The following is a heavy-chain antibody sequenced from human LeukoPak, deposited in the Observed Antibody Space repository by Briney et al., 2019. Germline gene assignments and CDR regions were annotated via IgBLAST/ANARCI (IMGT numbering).Heavy chain of an antibody. Sequence: PSETLSLTCTVSGGSISSGSYYWSWIRQPAGKGLEWIGRIYTSGSTKYNPSLKSRVTISVDTPKNQFSLKLSSVTAADTAVYYCARGYSSSWYTYFQHWGQGTLVTVSS. J-gene: IGHJ1*01. CDR1: GGSISSGSYY. CDR3: ARGYSSSWYTYFQH. D-gene: IGHD6-13*01. V-gene: IGHV4-61*02. CDR2: IYTSGST.